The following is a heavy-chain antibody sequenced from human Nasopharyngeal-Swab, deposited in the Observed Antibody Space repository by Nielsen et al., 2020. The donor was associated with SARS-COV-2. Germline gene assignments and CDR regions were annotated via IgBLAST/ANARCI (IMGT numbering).Heavy chain of an antibody. Sequence: GASLKISCAASGMAFSSYGMHRVRQAAGKGLEWVTVISHDGGNEYYADSVKGRFTISRDNSKNALYLQMNSLRPEDTATYYCAKDSGSGWFSLFDHWGRGTVVTVSS. J-gene: IGHJ4*02. CDR1: GMAFSSYG. D-gene: IGHD6-19*01. V-gene: IGHV3-30*18. CDR3: AKDSGSGWFSLFDH. CDR2: ISHDGGNE.